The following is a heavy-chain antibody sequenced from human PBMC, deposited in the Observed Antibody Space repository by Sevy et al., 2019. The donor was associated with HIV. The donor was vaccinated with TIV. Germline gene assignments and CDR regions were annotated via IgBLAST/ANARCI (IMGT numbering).Heavy chain of an antibody. V-gene: IGHV3-21*01. CDR2: ISSSSSYI. CDR3: ASTHYDFWSGYHFDY. Sequence: GGSLRLSCAASGFTFSSYSMNWVRQAPGKGLEWVSSISSSSSYIYYADSVKGRFTISRDNSKNSLYLQMNSLRADDTAVYYCASTHYDFWSGYHFDYWGQGTLVTVSS. CDR1: GFTFSSYS. D-gene: IGHD3-3*01. J-gene: IGHJ4*02.